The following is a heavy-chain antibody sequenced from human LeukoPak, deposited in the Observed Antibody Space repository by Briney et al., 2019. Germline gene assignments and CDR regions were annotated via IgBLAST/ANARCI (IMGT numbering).Heavy chain of an antibody. J-gene: IGHJ4*02. Sequence: PGGSLRLSCAASGFTFSSYAMHWVRQAPGKGLEWVALISYDGGNKYSADSVKGRFTISRDNSKNTLYLQMNSLRAEDTAVYYCARMIVVGDFDYWGQGTLVTVSS. V-gene: IGHV3-30*04. D-gene: IGHD3-22*01. CDR3: ARMIVVGDFDY. CDR2: ISYDGGNK. CDR1: GFTFSSYA.